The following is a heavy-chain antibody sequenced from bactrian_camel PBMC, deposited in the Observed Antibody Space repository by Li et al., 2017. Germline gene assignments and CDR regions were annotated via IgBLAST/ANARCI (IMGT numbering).Heavy chain of an antibody. V-gene: IGHV3S40*01. CDR2: ISSGGSNT. CDR1: GYTYSTTYC. D-gene: IGHD2*01. Sequence: EVQLVESGGGSVQAGGSLRLSCAASGYTYSTTYCMGWFRQAPGKGLEWLSTISSGGSNTRYADSVKGRFITRRDNAKDTVYLKLNSLVAEDTAKYYCTRGEVTWDQSNSLSEASLGQGTQVTVS. J-gene: IGHJ6*01. CDR3: TRGEVTWDQSNSLSEAS.